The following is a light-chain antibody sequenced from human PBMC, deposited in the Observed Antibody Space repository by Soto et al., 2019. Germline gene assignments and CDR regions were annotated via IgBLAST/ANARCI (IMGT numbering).Light chain of an antibody. CDR3: QPLNSYLRTT. V-gene: IGKV1-9*01. CDR2: AAS. Sequence: DIQLTQSPSFLSASVGDRVTITCRASQGISSYLAWYQQKPGKAPKLLIYAASTLQSGVPSRFSGSGSGTEFTLTISSLQPEDFATYYCQPLNSYLRTTFGQGTKLEIK. CDR1: QGISSY. J-gene: IGKJ2*01.